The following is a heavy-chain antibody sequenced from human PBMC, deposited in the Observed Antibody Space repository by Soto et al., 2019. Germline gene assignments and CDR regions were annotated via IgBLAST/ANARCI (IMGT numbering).Heavy chain of an antibody. Sequence: SETLSLTCTVSGGSISSSSYYWGWIRQPPGKGLEWFGSIYYSGSTYYNPSLKSRVTISVDTSKNQFSLKLSSVTAADTAVYYCARRDPFYYYYDSSGYYGHHHFQHWGQGTLVTVS. V-gene: IGHV4-39*01. CDR1: GGSISSSSYY. D-gene: IGHD3-22*01. CDR3: ARRDPFYYYYDSSGYYGHHHFQH. CDR2: IYYSGST. J-gene: IGHJ1*01.